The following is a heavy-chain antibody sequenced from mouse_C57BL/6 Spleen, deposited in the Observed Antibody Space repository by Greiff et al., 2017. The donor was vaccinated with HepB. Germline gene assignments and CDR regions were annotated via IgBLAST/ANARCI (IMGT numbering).Heavy chain of an antibody. CDR1: GYTFPSYW. CDR2: IDPSDSYT. Sequence: QVQLQQPGAELVMPGASVKLSCKASGYTFPSYWMHWVKQRPGQGLEWIGEIDPSDSYTNYNQKFKGKSTLTVDKSSSTAYMQLSSLTSEDSAVYYCARTEVYYAMDYWGQGTSVNVSS. J-gene: IGHJ4*01. V-gene: IGHV1-69*01. CDR3: ARTEVYYAMDY.